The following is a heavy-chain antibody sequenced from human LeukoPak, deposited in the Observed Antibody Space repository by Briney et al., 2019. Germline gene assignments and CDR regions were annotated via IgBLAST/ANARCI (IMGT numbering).Heavy chain of an antibody. CDR2: INSDGSTR. CDR3: ARRSTSGSYYDD. J-gene: IGHJ4*02. Sequence: PGGSLRLSCAASGFTFSIYWMHWVRQAPGKGLVWVSRINSDGSTRKYADSVKGRFTISRDNAKNTLYLQMNSLRAEDTAVYYCARRSTSGSYYDDWGQGILVTVSS. D-gene: IGHD3-10*01. CDR1: GFTFSIYW. V-gene: IGHV3-74*03.